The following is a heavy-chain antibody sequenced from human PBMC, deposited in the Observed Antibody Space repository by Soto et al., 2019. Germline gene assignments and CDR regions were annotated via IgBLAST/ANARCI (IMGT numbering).Heavy chain of an antibody. V-gene: IGHV2-5*01. Sequence: SGPTLVNPTQTLTLTCTFSGFSLSTSGVGVGWIRQPPGKALEWLALIYWNDDKRYSPSLKSRLTITKDTSKNQVVLTMTNMDPVDTATYYCARSYGKYYYDSSGYYFVLDYWGQGTLVTVSS. CDR3: ARSYGKYYYDSSGYYFVLDY. CDR2: IYWNDDK. CDR1: GFSLSTSGVG. J-gene: IGHJ4*02. D-gene: IGHD3-22*01.